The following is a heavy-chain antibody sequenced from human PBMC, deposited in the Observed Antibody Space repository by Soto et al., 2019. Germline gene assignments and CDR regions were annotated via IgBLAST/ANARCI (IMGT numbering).Heavy chain of an antibody. CDR2: IYYSGST. J-gene: IGHJ4*02. V-gene: IGHV4-39*01. Sequence: SETLSLTCTVSGGSISSGGYYWSWIRQHPGKGLEWIGYIYYSGSTYYNPSLKSRVTISVDTSKNQFSLKLSSVTAADTAVYYCAFSRTGGYYINWGQGTLVTVSS. D-gene: IGHD3-3*01. CDR1: GGSISSGGYY. CDR3: AFSRTGGYYIN.